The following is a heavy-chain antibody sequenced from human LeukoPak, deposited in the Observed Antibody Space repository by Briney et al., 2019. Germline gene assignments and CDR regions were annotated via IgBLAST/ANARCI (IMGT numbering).Heavy chain of an antibody. D-gene: IGHD2-2*01. V-gene: IGHV3-30*18. J-gene: IGHJ4*02. Sequence: GRSLRLSCAASGFTFRNYMMHWVRQAPGKGLDWVAVILEDGTIQHYADSVKGRFTISRDNSKNTLYLQMNSLRAEDTAIYYCAKRAGSYCSSTTCFIDYWGQGTLVTVSS. CDR3: AKRAGSYCSSTTCFIDY. CDR1: GFTFRNYM. CDR2: ILEDGTIQ.